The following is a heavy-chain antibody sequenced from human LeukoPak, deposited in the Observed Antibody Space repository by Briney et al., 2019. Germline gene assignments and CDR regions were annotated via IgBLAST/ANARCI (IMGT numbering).Heavy chain of an antibody. Sequence: QSGGSLRLSCAASGFTFSRYGMHWVRQAPGKGLEWVAFIRNDGSNKDYTDSVKGRFTLSGDNSKNTVFLQMSSLRPDDTAVYYCATLSISHVFDMWGQGTMVTVSS. J-gene: IGHJ3*02. CDR2: IRNDGSNK. D-gene: IGHD2-2*01. V-gene: IGHV3-30*02. CDR3: ATLSISHVFDM. CDR1: GFTFSRYG.